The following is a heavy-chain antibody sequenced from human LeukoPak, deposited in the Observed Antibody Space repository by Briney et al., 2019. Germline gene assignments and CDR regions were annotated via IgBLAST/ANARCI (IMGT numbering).Heavy chain of an antibody. CDR1: GGSISSSSYY. D-gene: IGHD3-22*01. J-gene: IGHJ3*02. CDR3: AREDMGPYYYDSSGKDDAFDI. CDR2: IYYSGST. Sequence: SETLSLTCTVSGGSISSSSYYWGWIRQPPGKGLEWIGSIYYSGSTYYNPSLKSRVTISVDTSKNQFSLKLSSVTAADTAVYYCAREDMGPYYYDSSGKDDAFDIWGQGTMVTVSS. V-gene: IGHV4-39*07.